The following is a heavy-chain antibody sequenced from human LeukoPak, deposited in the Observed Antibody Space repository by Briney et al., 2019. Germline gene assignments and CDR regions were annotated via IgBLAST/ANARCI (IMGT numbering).Heavy chain of an antibody. CDR2: ISSVSSTI. Sequence: PGGSLRLSCAASGFTFSSYSMNWVRQAPGKGLEWVSYISSVSSTIYYADSVKGRFTISRDNSKNILYLQMNSLRVEDTAVYYCAKGAYGSGEKMADYWGQGTLVTVSS. CDR3: AKGAYGSGEKMADY. J-gene: IGHJ4*02. D-gene: IGHD3-10*01. CDR1: GFTFSSYS. V-gene: IGHV3-48*01.